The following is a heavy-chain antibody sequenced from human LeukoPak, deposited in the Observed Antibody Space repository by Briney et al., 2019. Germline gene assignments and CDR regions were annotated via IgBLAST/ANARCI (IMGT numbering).Heavy chain of an antibody. CDR3: ARDREAARPEFDY. CDR1: GYTFTGYY. V-gene: IGHV1-2*02. J-gene: IGHJ4*02. D-gene: IGHD6-6*01. CDR2: INPNSGGT. Sequence: GASLKVSCKASGYTFTGYYMHWVRQAPGQGLEWMGWINPNSGGTNYAQKFQGRVTMTRDTSISTAYMELSRLRSDDTAVYYCARDREAARPEFDYWGQGTLVTVSS.